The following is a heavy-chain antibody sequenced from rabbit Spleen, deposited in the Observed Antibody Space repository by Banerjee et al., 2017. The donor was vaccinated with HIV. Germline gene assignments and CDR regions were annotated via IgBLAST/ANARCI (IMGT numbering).Heavy chain of an antibody. D-gene: IGHD8-1*01. V-gene: IGHV1S40*01. CDR3: ARDTGTSFSTYGMDL. CDR2: IDTSNGDT. J-gene: IGHJ6*01. Sequence: QSLEESGGGLVKPGASLTLTCKASGLDFSGDSYDSYMCWVRQAPGKGLEWIACIDTSNGDTDYANWPKGRFTISKASSTTVTLQMTSLTAADTATYFCARDTGTSFSTYGMDLWGPGTLVTVS. CDR1: GLDFSGDSY.